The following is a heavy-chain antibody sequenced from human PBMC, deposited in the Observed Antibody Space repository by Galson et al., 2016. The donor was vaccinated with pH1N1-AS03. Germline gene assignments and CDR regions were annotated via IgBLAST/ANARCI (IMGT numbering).Heavy chain of an antibody. V-gene: IGHV3-9*01. CDR1: GFTFNDYA. J-gene: IGHJ4*02. CDR2: ISWNGEMI. D-gene: IGHD6-13*01. CDR3: TRAPPGGSSWIGGHFDH. Sequence: SLRLSCAASGFTFNDYAMHWVRQAPGKGLEWVSGISWNGEMIGYADSVRGRFNISRDNAKNSLYLEMSSLRREDTAIYFCTRAPPGGSSWIGGHFDHWGQGILVTVSS.